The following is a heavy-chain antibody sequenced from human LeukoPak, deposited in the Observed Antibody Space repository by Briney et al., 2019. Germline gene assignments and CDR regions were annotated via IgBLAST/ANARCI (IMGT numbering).Heavy chain of an antibody. Sequence: SETLSLTCTVSGGSISSSRYYGGWIRQPLGKGLEWIGTIFYSGSTYYNSSLKSRVTISADTSKNQFSLNLSSVTAADTAVYYCARLKEYRLPLYDYWGQGTLVTVSS. CDR3: ARLKEYRLPLYDY. CDR2: IFYSGST. J-gene: IGHJ4*02. D-gene: IGHD2-2*01. V-gene: IGHV4-39*01. CDR1: GGSISSSRYY.